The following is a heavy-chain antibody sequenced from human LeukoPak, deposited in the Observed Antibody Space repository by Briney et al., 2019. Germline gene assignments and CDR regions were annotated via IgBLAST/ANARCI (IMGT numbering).Heavy chain of an antibody. V-gene: IGHV3-7*01. CDR2: INKDGSEQ. CDR1: GFTFSSHW. Sequence: GGSLRLSCAASGFTFSSHWMTWVRQAAGKGPEWVASINKDGSEQYYVDSVKGRFTISRDNAKNSLSLQVSSLRAEDTAVYYCTRGGATSSWYWFFWGQGTLVTVSS. CDR3: TRGGATSSWYWFF. J-gene: IGHJ4*02. D-gene: IGHD6-13*01.